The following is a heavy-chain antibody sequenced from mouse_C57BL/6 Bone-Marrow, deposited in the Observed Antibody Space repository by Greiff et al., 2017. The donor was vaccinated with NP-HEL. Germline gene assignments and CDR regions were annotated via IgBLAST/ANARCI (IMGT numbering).Heavy chain of an antibody. CDR2: INPSTGGT. CDR1: GYSFTGYY. Sequence: EVQLQQSGPELVKPGASVKISCKASGYSFTGYYMNWVKQSPEKSLEWIGEINPSTGGTTYNQKFKAKATLTVDKSSSTAYMQLKSLTSEDSAVYYCARPAYYSNYEAYWGQGTLVTVSA. J-gene: IGHJ3*01. CDR3: ARPAYYSNYEAY. D-gene: IGHD2-5*01. V-gene: IGHV1-42*01.